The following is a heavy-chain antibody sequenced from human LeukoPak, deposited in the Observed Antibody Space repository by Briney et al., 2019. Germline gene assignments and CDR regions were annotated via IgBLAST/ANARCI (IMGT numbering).Heavy chain of an antibody. J-gene: IGHJ6*03. CDR2: IYYSGST. V-gene: IGHV4-39*01. D-gene: IGHD2-2*01. CDR3: AAVQAAMIDYYYMDV. Sequence: SETLSLTCTVSGGSISSSSYYWGWTRQPPGKGLEWLGSIYYSGSTYYNPSLKSRVTISVDTSKNQFSLKLSSVTAAETAVYYCAAVQAAMIDYYYMDVWGKGTTVTVSS. CDR1: GGSISSSSYY.